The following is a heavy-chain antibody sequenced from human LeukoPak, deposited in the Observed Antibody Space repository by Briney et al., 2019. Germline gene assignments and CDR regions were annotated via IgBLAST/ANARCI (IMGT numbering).Heavy chain of an antibody. CDR2: IYYSGST. Sequence: SETLSLTCSVSGVSISSSNSYWGWIRQPPGKGLEWIGYIYYSGSTNYNPSLKSRVTISVDTSKNQFSLKLSSVTAADTAVYYCATSREMATIWAFDYWGQGTLVTVSS. CDR3: ATSREMATIWAFDY. CDR1: GVSISSSNSY. D-gene: IGHD5-24*01. J-gene: IGHJ4*02. V-gene: IGHV4-61*05.